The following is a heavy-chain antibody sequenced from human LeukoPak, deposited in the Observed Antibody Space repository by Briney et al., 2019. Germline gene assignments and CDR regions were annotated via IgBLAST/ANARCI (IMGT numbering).Heavy chain of an antibody. Sequence: SGGSLQLSCAASGFTFRSYAMHWVRQAPGKGLEWVAVISYDGSNKYYADKVKGRFTISRDNSKNTLYLQMNSLRAEDTAVYYCARDGEGELLGFYFDYWGQGTLVTVSS. CDR2: ISYDGSNK. J-gene: IGHJ4*02. V-gene: IGHV3-30*04. CDR1: GFTFRSYA. CDR3: ARDGEGELLGFYFDY. D-gene: IGHD1-26*01.